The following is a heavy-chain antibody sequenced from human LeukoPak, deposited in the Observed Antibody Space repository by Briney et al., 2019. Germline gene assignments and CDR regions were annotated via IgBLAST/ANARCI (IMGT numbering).Heavy chain of an antibody. Sequence: SGGSLRLSCAASGFTFSNYAMSWVRQAPGKDLEWVSVISSVDDATSYADSVVGRFTIIRDNSKNTLYLQMNSLNAEDPAVYYCAKSGGDESAWGQGTLVTVSS. CDR2: ISSVDDAT. V-gene: IGHV3-23*01. D-gene: IGHD3-16*01. CDR1: GFTFSNYA. CDR3: AKSGGDESA. J-gene: IGHJ5*02.